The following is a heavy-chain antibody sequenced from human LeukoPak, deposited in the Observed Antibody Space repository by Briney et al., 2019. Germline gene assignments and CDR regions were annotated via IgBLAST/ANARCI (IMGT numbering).Heavy chain of an antibody. CDR2: INPNSGGT. CDR3: ARVGRESTTFYYFDY. V-gene: IGHV1-2*02. Sequence: GASVKVSCKASGYTFTGYYMHWVRQAPGQGLEWMGWINPNSGGTNYAQKFQGRVTMTRDTSISTAYMELSRLRSDDTAVYYCARVGRESTTFYYFDYWGQGTLVTVSS. CDR1: GYTFTGYY. J-gene: IGHJ4*02. D-gene: IGHD3-10*01.